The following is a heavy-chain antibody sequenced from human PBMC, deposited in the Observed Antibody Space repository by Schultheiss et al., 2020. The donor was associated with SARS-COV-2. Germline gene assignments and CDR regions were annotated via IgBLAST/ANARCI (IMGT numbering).Heavy chain of an antibody. V-gene: IGHV4-31*03. J-gene: IGHJ5*02. CDR3: ARAKTNKDYYDMRFDP. Sequence: SETLSLTCTVSGGSISSGGYYWSWIRQHPGKGLEWIGYIYYSGSTYYNPSLKSRVTISVDTSKNQFSLKLSSVTAADTAVYYCARAKTNKDYYDMRFDPWGQGTLVTVSS. CDR2: IYYSGST. D-gene: IGHD3-22*01. CDR1: GGSISSGGYY.